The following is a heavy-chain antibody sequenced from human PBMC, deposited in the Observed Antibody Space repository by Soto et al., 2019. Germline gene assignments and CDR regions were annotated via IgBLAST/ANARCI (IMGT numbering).Heavy chain of an antibody. J-gene: IGHJ6*02. CDR2: IYYSGST. V-gene: IGHV4-61*01. CDR1: GGSVSRDSYY. CDR3: AVADTSYGMDV. D-gene: IGHD6-19*01. Sequence: TSETLSLTCTVSGGSVSRDSYYWNWIRQPPGKGLEWIGNIYYSGSTKYNPSLKSRVTISVDTSKNHFSLSLSSVTAADAAVYYCAVADTSYGMDVWGQGTTVTVSS.